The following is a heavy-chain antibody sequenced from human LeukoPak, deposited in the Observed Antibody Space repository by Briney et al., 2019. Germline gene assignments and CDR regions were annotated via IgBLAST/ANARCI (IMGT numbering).Heavy chain of an antibody. D-gene: IGHD2-15*01. V-gene: IGHV4-59*02. CDR2: IYHSGST. CDR1: GDSVSNYY. CDR3: ARGFCSGGSCYWGTYDAFDI. J-gene: IGHJ3*02. Sequence: SETLSLTCTVSGDSVSNYYWNWIRQPPGKGLEWIGYIYHSGSTYYNPSLTSRVTISVDRSKNQFSLNLTSMTAADTALYYCARGFCSGGSCYWGTYDAFDIWGHGTMVTVSS.